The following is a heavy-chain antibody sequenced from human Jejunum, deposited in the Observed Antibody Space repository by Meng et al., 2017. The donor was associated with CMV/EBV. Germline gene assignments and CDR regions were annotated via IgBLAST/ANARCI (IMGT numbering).Heavy chain of an antibody. D-gene: IGHD3-10*01. CDR1: GFNFGIAW. V-gene: IGHV3-7*03. CDR2: IKQDESMM. CDR3: ARDRGFLQFDY. Sequence: WAASGFNFGIAWMNWVRQAAGKGPEWLADIKQDESMMNYVSSVKGRFTISRDNDRNSLYLQMNSLRTEDTAVYYCARDRGFLQFDYWGPGTLVTVSS. J-gene: IGHJ4*02.